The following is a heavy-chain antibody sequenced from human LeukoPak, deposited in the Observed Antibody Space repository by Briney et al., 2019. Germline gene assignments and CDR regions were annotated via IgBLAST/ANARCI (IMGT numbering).Heavy chain of an antibody. CDR2: XXYDGSNK. D-gene: IGHD3-9*01. Sequence: GGSLRLSCAASGFTFSSYAMHWVRQAPGKGLXXXXXXXYDGSNKYYADSVKGRFTISRDNSKNTLYLQMNSLRAEDTAVYYCAREYYDILTGYHDAFDIWGQGTMVTVSS. V-gene: IGHV3-30*04. CDR1: GFTFSSYA. J-gene: IGHJ3*02. CDR3: AREYYDILTGYHDAFDI.